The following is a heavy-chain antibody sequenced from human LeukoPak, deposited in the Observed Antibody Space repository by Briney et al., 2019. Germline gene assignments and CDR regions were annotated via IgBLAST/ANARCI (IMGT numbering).Heavy chain of an antibody. V-gene: IGHV3-30*04. D-gene: IGHD2-2*01. Sequence: GGSLRLSCELSGFTFRRYAMHWVRQAPGKGLEWLAVVSYDGGNEYYADSVKGRFTVSRGKSRNTAFLQMDSLRHEDTGVYFCARDRYASRSYVMDVWGQGTTVVVSS. CDR2: VSYDGGNE. CDR1: GFTFRRYA. J-gene: IGHJ6*02. CDR3: ARDRYASRSYVMDV.